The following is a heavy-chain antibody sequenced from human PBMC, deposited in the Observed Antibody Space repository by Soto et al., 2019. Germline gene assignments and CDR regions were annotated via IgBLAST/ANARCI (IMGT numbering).Heavy chain of an antibody. CDR2: IYYSGST. J-gene: IGHJ6*02. D-gene: IGHD6-13*01. V-gene: IGHV4-39*01. CDR3: ARKGIAVANYYYSCMDV. CDR1: GESISSSSNY. Sequence: KAWGTLSLTCTVYGESISSSSNYWGWIRQPPGKGLEGIGSIYYSGSTYSNPSLKSRVTISVDTSNNQFSLKLSSVTAADTAVDYGARKGIAVANYYYSCMDVWGQGTMVTVSS.